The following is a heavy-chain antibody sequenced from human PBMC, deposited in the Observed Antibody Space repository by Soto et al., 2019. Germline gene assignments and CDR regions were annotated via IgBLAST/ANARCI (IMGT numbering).Heavy chain of an antibody. CDR2: ISGSGIIT. D-gene: IGHD6-6*01. CDR3: AKSRYSSSTPDIDY. CDR1: GFTFSSYA. J-gene: IGHJ4*02. V-gene: IGHV3-23*01. Sequence: EVHLLESGGGLVQPGGSLRLSCAASGFTFSSYAMTWVRQAPGKGLEWVSTISGSGIITYYADSVKGRFTISRDNSQNTLYLQMNSLRAEDTAVYYCAKSRYSSSTPDIDYWGQGTLVTVSS.